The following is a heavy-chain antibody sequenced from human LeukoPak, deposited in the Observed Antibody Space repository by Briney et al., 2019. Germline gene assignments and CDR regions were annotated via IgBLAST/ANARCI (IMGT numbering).Heavy chain of an antibody. V-gene: IGHV3-21*01. D-gene: IGHD3-16*01. CDR1: GFTFSTYR. J-gene: IGHJ3*01. CDR2: ISRSSNYI. Sequence: PGGSLRLSCAAAGFTFSTYRIDWVRQAPGEGLEWVSSISRSSNYIYYADSVKGRFTVSRDNAKNSVYLQMNSLRAEDTAMYYCARGRTSYYDGHDAFDVWGQGTLVTVSS. CDR3: ARGRTSYYDGHDAFDV.